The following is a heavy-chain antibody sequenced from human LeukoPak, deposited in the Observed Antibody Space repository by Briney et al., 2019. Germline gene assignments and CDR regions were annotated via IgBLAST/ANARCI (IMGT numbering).Heavy chain of an antibody. CDR2: INPSGGST. CDR3: ASSVGYYYGSGSYFSFDY. D-gene: IGHD3-10*01. Sequence: ASVKVSCKASGYTFTSYYMHWVRQAPGQGLEWVGIINPSGGSTSYAQKFQGRVTMTRDTSTSTVYMELSSLRSEDTAVYYCASSVGYYYGSGSYFSFDYWGQGTLVTVSS. J-gene: IGHJ4*02. CDR1: GYTFTSYY. V-gene: IGHV1-46*01.